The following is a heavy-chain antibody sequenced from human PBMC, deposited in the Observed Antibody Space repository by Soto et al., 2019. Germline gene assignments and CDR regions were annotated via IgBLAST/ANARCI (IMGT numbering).Heavy chain of an antibody. Sequence: ASVKVSCKVSGYSLTELSIHWVRQAPGEGLEWMGGYDLEKGETIYAQKFQGRVTMTEDSPADTPYMQLGSLRSEDTAVYYWAIEVERRNQFDLWGPGAMVTVSS. CDR2: YDLEKGET. CDR1: GYSLTELS. J-gene: IGHJ4*01. D-gene: IGHD1-1*01. CDR3: AIEVERRNQFDL. V-gene: IGHV1-24*01.